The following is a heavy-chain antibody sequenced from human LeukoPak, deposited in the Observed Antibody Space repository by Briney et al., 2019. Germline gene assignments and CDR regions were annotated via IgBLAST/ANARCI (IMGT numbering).Heavy chain of an antibody. J-gene: IGHJ6*02. V-gene: IGHV3-30-3*01. CDR1: GFTFSSYA. CDR3: AREDTAMVYYYYGMDV. CDR2: ISYDGSNK. Sequence: GGSLRLSCAASGFTFSSYAMHWVRQAPGKGLEWVAVISYDGSNKYYADSVKGRFTISRDNSKNTLYLQMNSLRADDTAVYYCAREDTAMVYYYYGMDVWGQGTTVTVSS. D-gene: IGHD5-18*01.